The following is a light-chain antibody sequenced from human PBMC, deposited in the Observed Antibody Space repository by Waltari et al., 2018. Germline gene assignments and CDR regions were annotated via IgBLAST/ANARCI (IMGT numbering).Light chain of an antibody. CDR3: WSYAGTYTYV. CDR1: SSDVGGHNY. V-gene: IGLV2-11*01. Sequence: QSALTQPRSVSGSPGQSVAISCTGTSSDVGGHNYVSWYQHHPGKAPKLIIYDVSERPSGVPDRFCCSKSGNTASLTICGLQAEDEADYHCWSYAGTYTYVFGTGTEVT. CDR2: DVS. J-gene: IGLJ1*01.